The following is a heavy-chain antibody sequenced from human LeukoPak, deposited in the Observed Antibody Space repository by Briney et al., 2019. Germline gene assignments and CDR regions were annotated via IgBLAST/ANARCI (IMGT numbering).Heavy chain of an antibody. V-gene: IGHV3-15*07. CDR1: GFTFSNAW. D-gene: IGHD1-26*01. Sequence: PGGSLRLSCAASGFTFSNAWMNWVRQAPGKGLEWVGRIKSKTDGGTTDYAAPVKGRFTISRDDSKNTLYLQMNSLRADDTAVYYCVKDSPPRYSGSPPAYWGQGTLVTVSS. CDR3: VKDSPPRYSGSPPAY. CDR2: IKSKTDGGTT. J-gene: IGHJ4*02.